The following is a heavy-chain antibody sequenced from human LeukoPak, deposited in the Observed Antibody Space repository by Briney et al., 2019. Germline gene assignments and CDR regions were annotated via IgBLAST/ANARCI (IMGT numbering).Heavy chain of an antibody. CDR3: ARGTFWSGYYHDY. D-gene: IGHD3-3*01. CDR2: FHHSVST. CDR1: GDSISSDKW. J-gene: IGHJ4*02. Sequence: PSGTLSPTCDVSGDSISSDKWWSWVRQPPGKGLEYIGEFHHSVSTNYNPSLKSRLTISVDKSKNQFSLKLSSVTAADTAVYYCARGTFWSGYYHDYWGQGTLVTVSS. V-gene: IGHV4-4*02.